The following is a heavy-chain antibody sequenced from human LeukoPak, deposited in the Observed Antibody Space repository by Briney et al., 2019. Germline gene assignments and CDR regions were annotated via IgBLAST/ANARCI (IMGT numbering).Heavy chain of an antibody. CDR2: IIPILGIA. CDR3: ARQPYCGGDCYPEAGYYGMDV. J-gene: IGHJ6*02. V-gene: IGHV1-69*04. Sequence: SVKVSCKASGGTFSSYAISWVRQAPGQGLEWMGRIIPILGIANYEQKFQGRVTITADKSTSTAYMELSSLRSEDTAVYYCARQPYCGGDCYPEAGYYGMDVWGQGTTVTVSS. D-gene: IGHD2-21*02. CDR1: GGTFSSYA.